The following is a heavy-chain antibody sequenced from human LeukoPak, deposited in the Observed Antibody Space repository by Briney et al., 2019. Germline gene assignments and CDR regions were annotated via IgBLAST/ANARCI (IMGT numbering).Heavy chain of an antibody. CDR1: GYTFTSYY. J-gene: IGHJ6*03. V-gene: IGHV1-46*01. CDR3: ARSVFQGVVINYYYYYMDV. D-gene: IGHD3-3*01. Sequence: ASVKVSCKASGYTFTSYYMHWVRQAPGQGLEWMGIINPSGGSTSYAQKFQGRVTITTDESTSTAYMELSSLRSEDTAVYYCARSVFQGVVINYYYYYMDVWGKGTTVTVSS. CDR2: INPSGGST.